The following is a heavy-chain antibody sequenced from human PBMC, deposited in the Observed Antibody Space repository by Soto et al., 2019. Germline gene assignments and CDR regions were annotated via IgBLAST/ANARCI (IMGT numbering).Heavy chain of an antibody. CDR1: GYTFTSYA. CDR3: GKSATAPAAIDY. D-gene: IGHD2-2*02. Sequence: ASVKVSCKASGYTFTSYAMHWVRQAPGQRLEWMGWINAGNGNTKYSQKFQGRVTITRDTSASTAYMELSSLRSEDTAVYYCGKSATAPAAIDYWGQGTLVTVSS. J-gene: IGHJ4*02. CDR2: INAGNGNT. V-gene: IGHV1-3*01.